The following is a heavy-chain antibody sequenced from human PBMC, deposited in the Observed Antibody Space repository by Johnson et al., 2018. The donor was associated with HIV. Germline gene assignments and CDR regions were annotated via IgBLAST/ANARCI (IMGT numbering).Heavy chain of an antibody. Sequence: EQLVESGGDLIQPGGSLRLSCAASGFTFSSYAMSWVRQAPGKGLEWVSGIYWNGGSIGYADSVKGRFTISRDNSKNTVYLQMHSLRAEDTAVYYCASPERPTGTQEEAFDIWGQGTMVIVSS. CDR1: GFTFSSYA. D-gene: IGHD1-1*01. CDR3: ASPERPTGTQEEAFDI. J-gene: IGHJ3*02. V-gene: IGHV3-23*05. CDR2: IYWNGGSI.